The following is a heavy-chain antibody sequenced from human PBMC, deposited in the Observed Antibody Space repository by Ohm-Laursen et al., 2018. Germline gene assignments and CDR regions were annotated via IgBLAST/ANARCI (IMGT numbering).Heavy chain of an antibody. V-gene: IGHV3-11*01. CDR2: ISSSGSTI. CDR1: GFTFSDYY. D-gene: IGHD2-21*02. J-gene: IGHJ4*02. Sequence: SLRLSCAASGFTFSDYYMNWIRQAPGKGLEWVSYISSSGSTIYYADSVKGRFTISRDNAKNSLYLQMNSLRAEDTAVYYCATAYCGGDCYSSYWGQGTLVTVSS. CDR3: ATAYCGGDCYSSY.